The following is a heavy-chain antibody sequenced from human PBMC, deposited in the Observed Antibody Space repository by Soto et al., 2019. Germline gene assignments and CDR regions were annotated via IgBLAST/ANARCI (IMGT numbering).Heavy chain of an antibody. CDR2: INHSGST. V-gene: IGHV4-34*01. D-gene: IGHD6-19*01. J-gene: IGHJ4*02. Sequence: QVQLQQWGAGLLKPSETLSLTCAVYGGSFSGYYWSWIRQPPGKGLEWIGEINHSGSTNYNPSLKSRVTISVDTSKNQFSLKLSSVTAADTAVYYCARNIAVAGTGYYFDYWGQGTLVTVSS. CDR1: GGSFSGYY. CDR3: ARNIAVAGTGYYFDY.